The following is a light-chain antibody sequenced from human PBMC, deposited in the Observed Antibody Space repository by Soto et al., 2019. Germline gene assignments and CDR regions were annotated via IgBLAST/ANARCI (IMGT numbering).Light chain of an antibody. V-gene: IGKV1-5*03. Sequence: DIQMTQSPSTLSASVGDSVIITCRASQSISSWLAWYQQKPGKAPNLLIYKASTLKSGVPSRLSGSGSGTACTLTISSLQPDDFATYYYQEADNDSWTFGQGTKVYIK. CDR1: QSISSW. J-gene: IGKJ1*01. CDR3: QEADNDSWT. CDR2: KAS.